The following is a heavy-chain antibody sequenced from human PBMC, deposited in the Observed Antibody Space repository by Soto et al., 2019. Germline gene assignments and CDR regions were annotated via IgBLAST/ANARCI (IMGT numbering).Heavy chain of an antibody. D-gene: IGHD6-13*01. CDR3: IHTDDIFGAAGTDY. V-gene: IGHV2-5*08. CDR1: RGSISSYYW. J-gene: IGHJ4*02. CDR2: IFWDDDK. Sequence: TLSLTCTVSRGSISSYYWSWIRQPPGKGLEWLGLIFWDDDKRYRPSLQRRLTITKDTSKNQVALKMTDMDPVDTATYYCIHTDDIFGAAGTDYWGQGALVTVSS.